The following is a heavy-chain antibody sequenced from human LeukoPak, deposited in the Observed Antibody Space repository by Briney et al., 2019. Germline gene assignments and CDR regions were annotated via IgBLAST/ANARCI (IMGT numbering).Heavy chain of an antibody. Sequence: GGSLRLSCAASGFTFSSYRMHWVRQAPGKGLVWVSGINSDATGTRYGDSVKGRFTISRDNAENTVYLQMNSLRAEDTAVYYCAREYAANWFDRWGQGTLVTVSS. V-gene: IGHV3-74*01. CDR3: AREYAANWFDR. CDR1: GFTFSSYR. CDR2: INSDATGT. D-gene: IGHD6-25*01. J-gene: IGHJ5*02.